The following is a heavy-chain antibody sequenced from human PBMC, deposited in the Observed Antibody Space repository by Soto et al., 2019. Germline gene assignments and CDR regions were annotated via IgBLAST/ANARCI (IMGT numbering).Heavy chain of an antibody. V-gene: IGHV3-23*01. Sequence: QPGGSLRLSCAASGFAFPNYAMTWVRQAPGKGLEWVSAVTGSGSTAFYADSVKGRFTISRDNSNYTLYLQMDSLRAEDTALYFCAKPRVYCTNGVCPAASWGQGVLVTVSS. CDR3: AKPRVYCTNGVCPAAS. J-gene: IGHJ5*02. CDR1: GFAFPNYA. D-gene: IGHD2-8*01. CDR2: VTGSGSTA.